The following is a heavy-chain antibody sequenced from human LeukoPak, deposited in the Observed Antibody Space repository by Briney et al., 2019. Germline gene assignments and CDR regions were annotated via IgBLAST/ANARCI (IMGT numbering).Heavy chain of an antibody. V-gene: IGHV4-4*07. J-gene: IGHJ5*02. Sequence: SETLSLTCTVSGGSISSYYWSWIRQPAGKGLEWIGRIYTSGSTNYNPSLKSRVTTSVDTSKNQFSLKLSSVTAADTAVYYCARRGSYCSGGSCYSRSNWFDPWGQGTLVTVSS. CDR3: ARRGSYCSGGSCYSRSNWFDP. D-gene: IGHD2-15*01. CDR1: GGSISSYY. CDR2: IYTSGST.